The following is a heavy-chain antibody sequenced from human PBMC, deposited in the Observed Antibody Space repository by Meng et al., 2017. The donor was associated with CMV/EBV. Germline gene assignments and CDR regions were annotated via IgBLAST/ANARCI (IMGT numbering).Heavy chain of an antibody. Sequence: SETLSLTCTVSGGSISSYYWSWIRQPPGKGLEWIGYIYYSGSTNYNPSLKSRVTISVDTSKNQFSLKLSSVTAADTAVYYCARGHRRGVVATPFDYWGQGTLVTVSS. V-gene: IGHV4-59*12. D-gene: IGHD5-12*01. CDR2: IYYSGST. CDR3: ARGHRRGVVATPFDY. CDR1: GGSISSYY. J-gene: IGHJ4*02.